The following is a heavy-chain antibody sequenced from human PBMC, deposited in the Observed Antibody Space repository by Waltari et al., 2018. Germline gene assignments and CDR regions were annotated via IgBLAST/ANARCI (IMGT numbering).Heavy chain of an antibody. CDR2: IYYSGST. Sequence: QVQLQESGPGLVKPSETLSLTCTVSGGSISSHYWSWIRQPPGKGLEWIGYIYYSGSTNYNPSLKSRVTISVDTSKNQFSPKLSSVTAADTAVYYCAGGGAEYFDLWGRGTLVTVSS. CDR3: AGGGAEYFDL. J-gene: IGHJ2*01. V-gene: IGHV4-59*11. CDR1: GGSISSHY. D-gene: IGHD3-16*01.